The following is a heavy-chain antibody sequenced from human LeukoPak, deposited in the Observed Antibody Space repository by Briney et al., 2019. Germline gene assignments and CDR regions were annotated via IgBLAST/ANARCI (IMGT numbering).Heavy chain of an antibody. Sequence: SQTLSLTCTVSGGSISSGDYYWSWIRQPTGKGLEWIGYIYYSGSTYYNPSLKSRVTISVDTSKDQFSLKLSSVTAADTAVYYCARVDPRGYSSSWYVDYWGQGTLVTVSS. CDR3: ARVDPRGYSSSWYVDY. CDR2: IYYSGST. CDR1: GGSISSGDYY. V-gene: IGHV4-30-4*08. J-gene: IGHJ4*02. D-gene: IGHD6-13*01.